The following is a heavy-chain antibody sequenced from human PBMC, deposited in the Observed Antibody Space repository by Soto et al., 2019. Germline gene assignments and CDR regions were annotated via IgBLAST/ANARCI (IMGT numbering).Heavy chain of an antibody. CDR2: ITPMFGTA. J-gene: IGHJ2*01. D-gene: IGHD6-19*01. CDR1: GGTFSRNA. Sequence: QVQLVQSGAEVKKYGSSVKVSCKASGGTFSRNAISWVRQAPGQGLEWMGGITPMFGTANYAQRFQGRVRIPADESTSTADMQLSSLRSDDTAVYYCAQTLGLAVAGPGRFDLWGRGTLVTVSS. CDR3: AQTLGLAVAGPGRFDL. V-gene: IGHV1-69*12.